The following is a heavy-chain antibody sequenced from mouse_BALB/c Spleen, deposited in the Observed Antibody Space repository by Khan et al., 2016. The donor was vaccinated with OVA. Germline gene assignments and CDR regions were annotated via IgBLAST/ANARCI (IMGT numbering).Heavy chain of an antibody. J-gene: IGHJ3*01. D-gene: IGHD4-1*01. V-gene: IGHV5-6*01. CDR2: MSSGGDYT. CDR3: ASHLTGSFAY. Sequence: EVELVESGGDLVKPGGSLKLSCAASGFTFSSYSMSWVRQIPDKRLEWVATMSSGGDYTNYPHSVKGRFTISRDNAKNTLYLQMSSLKSEDTAMYYCASHLTGSFAYWGQGTLVTVSA. CDR1: GFTFSSYS.